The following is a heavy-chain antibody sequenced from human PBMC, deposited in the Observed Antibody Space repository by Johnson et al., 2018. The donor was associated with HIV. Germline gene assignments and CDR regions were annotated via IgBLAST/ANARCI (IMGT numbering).Heavy chain of an antibody. CDR3: ARPSKREGSLVVPAAI. CDR1: GFTFSDYY. CDR2: ISGSGSTI. V-gene: IGHV3-11*01. J-gene: IGHJ3*02. Sequence: QVKLVESGGGVVQPGRSLRLSCAASGFTFSDYYMSWIRQAPGKGLEWVSAISGSGSTIYYADSVKGRFTISRDNAKNSLYLQMNSLRAEDTAVYYCARPSKREGSLVVPAAIWGQGTMVTVSS. D-gene: IGHD2-2*01.